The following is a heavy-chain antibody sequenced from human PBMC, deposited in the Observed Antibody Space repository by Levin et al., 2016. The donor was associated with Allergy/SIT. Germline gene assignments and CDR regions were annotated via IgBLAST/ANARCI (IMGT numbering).Heavy chain of an antibody. CDR1: GFTFSSYA. J-gene: IGHJ5*02. D-gene: IGHD3-10*01. CDR2: ISYDGSNK. V-gene: IGHV3-30-3*01. Sequence: GESLKISCAASGFTFSSYAMHWVRQAPGKGLEWVAVISYDGSNKYYADSVKGRFTISRDNSKNTLYLQMNSLRAEDTAVYYCARAGPRLLWFGELFHQQLGLDPWGQGTLVTVSS. CDR3: ARAGPRLLWFGELFHQQLGLDP.